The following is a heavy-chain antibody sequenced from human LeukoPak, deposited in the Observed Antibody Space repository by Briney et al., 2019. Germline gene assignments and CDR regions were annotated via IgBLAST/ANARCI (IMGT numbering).Heavy chain of an antibody. Sequence: GGSLRLSCAASGFTFDDYAMSWVRQAPGKGLEWVSAISGSGGSTYYADSVKGRFTISRDNSKNTLYLQMNSLRAEDTAVYYCAKGGTVDTAMVTPYYWGQGTLVTVSS. CDR2: ISGSGGST. D-gene: IGHD5-18*01. V-gene: IGHV3-23*01. CDR1: GFTFDDYA. CDR3: AKGGTVDTAMVTPYY. J-gene: IGHJ4*02.